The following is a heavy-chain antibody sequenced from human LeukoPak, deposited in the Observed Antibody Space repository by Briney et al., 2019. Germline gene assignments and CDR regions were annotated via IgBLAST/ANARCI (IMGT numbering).Heavy chain of an antibody. CDR3: AKDGRSSGWLSYFDF. CDR2: ISRSGGST. Sequence: PGGSLRLSCAASGFTFSSYAMSWVRQAPGKGLEWVSGISRSGGSTYYADPVKGRFTISRDNSRNTLYLQMLSLRAEDTAVYYCAKDGRSSGWLSYFDFWGQGTLVTVSS. J-gene: IGHJ4*02. CDR1: GFTFSSYA. V-gene: IGHV3-23*01. D-gene: IGHD6-19*01.